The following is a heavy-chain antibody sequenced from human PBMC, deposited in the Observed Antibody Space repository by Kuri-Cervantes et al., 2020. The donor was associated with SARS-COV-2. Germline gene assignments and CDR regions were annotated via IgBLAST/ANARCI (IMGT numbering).Heavy chain of an antibody. CDR2: ISSSSSYI. V-gene: IGHV3-21*01. D-gene: IGHD3-3*01. J-gene: IGHJ4*02. CDR3: ARAGPQKAIYXXWSGYYTD. Sequence: GESLKISCAASGFTFSSYSMNWVRQAPGKGLEWVSSISSSSSYIYYADSVKGRFTVSRDNAKNSLYLQMNSLRAEDTAVYYCARAGPQKAIYXXWSGYYTDWGQGTLVTVSS. CDR1: GFTFSSYS.